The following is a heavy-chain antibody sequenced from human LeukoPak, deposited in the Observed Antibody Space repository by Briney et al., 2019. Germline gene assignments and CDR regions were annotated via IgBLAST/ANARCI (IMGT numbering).Heavy chain of an antibody. Sequence: GGSLRLSCAASGFTFSSYSMNWVRQAPGKGLEWVSSISSSSSYIYYSDSVKGRFTISRDNAKNSLYLQMNSLRAEDTAVYYCAKDSKIVGATFRSYHYMDVWGKGTAVTVSS. CDR1: GFTFSSYS. V-gene: IGHV3-21*04. D-gene: IGHD1-26*01. CDR2: ISSSSSYI. J-gene: IGHJ6*03. CDR3: AKDSKIVGATFRSYHYMDV.